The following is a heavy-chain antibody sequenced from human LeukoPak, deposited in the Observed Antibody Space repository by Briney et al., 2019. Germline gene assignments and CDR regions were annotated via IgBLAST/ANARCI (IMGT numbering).Heavy chain of an antibody. CDR3: ARDKIEGPTKLDY. Sequence: GGSLRLSCAASGFTFSSYWMSWVRQAPGKGLEWVANIKQDESEKYYVDSLKGRFTISRYNAKNSLYLQMNSLRAEDTAVYYCARDKIEGPTKLDYWGQGILVTVSS. D-gene: IGHD1-1*01. J-gene: IGHJ4*02. CDR2: IKQDESEK. CDR1: GFTFSSYW. V-gene: IGHV3-7*01.